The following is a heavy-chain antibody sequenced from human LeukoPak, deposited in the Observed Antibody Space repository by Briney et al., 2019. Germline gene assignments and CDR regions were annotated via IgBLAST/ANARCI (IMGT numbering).Heavy chain of an antibody. CDR2: IRSKSNSYAT. CDR1: GFTFSGSA. CDR3: ARGPSGYHNT. V-gene: IGHV3-73*01. Sequence: GGSLRLSCAASGFTFSGSAMHWVRQASGKGLEWVGRIRSKSNSYATAYAASVKGRFTISRDNSKNTLYLQMNSLRAEDTAVYYCARGPSGYHNTGGQGTLVTVSS. J-gene: IGHJ4*02. D-gene: IGHD5-12*01.